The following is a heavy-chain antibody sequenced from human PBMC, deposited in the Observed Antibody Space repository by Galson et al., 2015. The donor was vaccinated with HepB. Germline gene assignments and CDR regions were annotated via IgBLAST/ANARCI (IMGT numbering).Heavy chain of an antibody. D-gene: IGHD6-6*01. CDR2: IWYDGSNK. CDR1: GFTFSSYS. V-gene: IGHV3-33*08. Sequence: SLRLSCAASGFTFSSYSMNWVRQAPGKGLEWVAVIWYDGSNKYYADSVKGRFTISRDNSKNTLYLQMNSLRAEDTAVYYCARVKRRQLVRSGALVYWGQGTLVTVSS. J-gene: IGHJ4*02. CDR3: ARVKRRQLVRSGALVY.